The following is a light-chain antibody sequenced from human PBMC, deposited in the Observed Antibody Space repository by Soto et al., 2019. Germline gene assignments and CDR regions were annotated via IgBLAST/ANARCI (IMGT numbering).Light chain of an antibody. CDR3: QQYDYYPVT. CDR2: KAS. Sequence: DIQMTQSPSTLSASIGDRVTITCRASQSINNWLAWYQQKPGKAPKLLIYKASNLQSGVPSRFSGSGSGTEFTLTISSLQPDDLASYYCQQYDYYPVTFGQGTRLEIK. V-gene: IGKV1-5*03. J-gene: IGKJ5*01. CDR1: QSINNW.